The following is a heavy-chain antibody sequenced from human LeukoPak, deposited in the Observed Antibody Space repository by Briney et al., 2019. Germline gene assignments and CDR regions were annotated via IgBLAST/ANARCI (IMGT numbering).Heavy chain of an antibody. CDR3: ARKGVLGSRQLGYYYMDV. J-gene: IGHJ6*03. CDR2: ISSSSSYI. D-gene: IGHD2-2*01. CDR1: GFTFSSYS. Sequence: GGSLRLSCAASGFTFSSYSMNWVRQAPGEGLEWVSSISSSSSYIYYADSVKGRFTISRDNAKNSLYLQMNSLRAEDTAVYYCARKGVLGSRQLGYYYMDVWGKGTTVTVSS. V-gene: IGHV3-21*01.